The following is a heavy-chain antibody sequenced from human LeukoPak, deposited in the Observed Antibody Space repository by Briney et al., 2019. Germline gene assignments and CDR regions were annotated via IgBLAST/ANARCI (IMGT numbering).Heavy chain of an antibody. J-gene: IGHJ5*02. CDR3: MTASRSSSWPPPT. D-gene: IGHD6-13*01. CDR2: IKQDGSEK. CDR1: GFTFSSYW. Sequence: GGSLGLSCAASGFTFSSYWMNWVRQAPGKGLEWVANIKQDGSEKKYVDSVKGRFTISRDNAKNSLYLQMNSLRAEDTAVYYCMTASRSSSWPPPTWGQGTLVTVSS. V-gene: IGHV3-7*01.